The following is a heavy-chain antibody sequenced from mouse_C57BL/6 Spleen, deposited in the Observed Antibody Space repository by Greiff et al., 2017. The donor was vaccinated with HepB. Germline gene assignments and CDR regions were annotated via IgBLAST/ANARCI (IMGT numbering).Heavy chain of an antibody. J-gene: IGHJ3*01. CDR3: ARKYDSNFLAY. D-gene: IGHD2-5*01. V-gene: IGHV1-81*01. CDR1: GYTFTSYG. Sequence: QVQLQQSGAELARPGASVKLSCKASGYTFTSYGISWVKQRTGQGLEWIGEIYPRSGNTYYNEKFKGKATLTADKSSSTAYMELRSLTSEDSAVYFCARKYDSNFLAYWGQGTLVTVSA. CDR2: IYPRSGNT.